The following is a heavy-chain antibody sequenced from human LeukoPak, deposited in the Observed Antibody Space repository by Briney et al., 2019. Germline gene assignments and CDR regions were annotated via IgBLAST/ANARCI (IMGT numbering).Heavy chain of an antibody. CDR3: ARSGPVDCSGGSCYEGY. V-gene: IGHV4-34*01. Sequence: PSETLSLTCAVYGGSFSGYYWSWIRQPPGKGLEWIGEINHSGSTNYNPSLESRVTISVDTSKNQFSLKLSSVPAADTAVYYCARSGPVDCSGGSCYEGYWGQGTLVTVSS. J-gene: IGHJ4*02. D-gene: IGHD2-15*01. CDR2: INHSGST. CDR1: GGSFSGYY.